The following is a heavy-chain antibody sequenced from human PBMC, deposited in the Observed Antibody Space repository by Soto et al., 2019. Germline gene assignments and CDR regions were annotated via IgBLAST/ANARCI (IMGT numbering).Heavy chain of an antibody. CDR1: GDTFTCYY. CDR3: AREGYCSSTSCYTWGPYYYYGMDV. CDR2: LNPNSGGT. J-gene: IGHJ6*02. V-gene: IGHV1-2*02. D-gene: IGHD2-2*02. Sequence: ASVKVSCTASGDTFTCYYMHWVRHAPAQGLEWMGLLNPNSGGTHYAQKFQGRVTMTRATSISTAYMELSRLRSDDTAVYDCAREGYCSSTSCYTWGPYYYYGMDVGGQGSTVTVS.